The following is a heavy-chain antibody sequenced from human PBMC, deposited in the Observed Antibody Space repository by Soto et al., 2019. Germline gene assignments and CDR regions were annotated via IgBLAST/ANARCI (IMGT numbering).Heavy chain of an antibody. CDR2: IIPIFGTA. J-gene: IGHJ4*02. D-gene: IGHD2-15*01. V-gene: IGHV1-69*13. CDR1: GYTFTNYA. CDR3: ARESRYCSGGSCYFLPGIDY. Sequence: QVQLVQSGAEVKKPGASVKVSCKASGYTFTNYAMHWVRQAPGQRLEWMGGIIPIFGTANYAQKFQGRVTITADESTSTAYMELSSLRSEDTAVYYCARESRYCSGGSCYFLPGIDYWGQGTLVTVSS.